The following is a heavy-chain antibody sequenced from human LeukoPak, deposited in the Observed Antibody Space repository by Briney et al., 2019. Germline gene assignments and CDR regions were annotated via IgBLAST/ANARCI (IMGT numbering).Heavy chain of an antibody. CDR3: ARAGGGLDY. CDR2: INPNSGGT. V-gene: IGHV1-2*02. J-gene: IGHJ4*02. CDR1: GYTFTGYY. Sequence: ASVKASCKASGYTFTGYYVHWVRQAPGQGLEWMGWINPNSGGTNYAKIFQGRVTMTRATSISTAYLGLSSRTCDDTAVYYCARAGGGLDYRGQGTIVSVSS. D-gene: IGHD3-16*01.